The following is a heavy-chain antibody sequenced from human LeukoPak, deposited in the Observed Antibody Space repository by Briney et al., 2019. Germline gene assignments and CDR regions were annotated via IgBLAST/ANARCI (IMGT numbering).Heavy chain of an antibody. CDR3: SKCIAAAGISCYFDY. Sequence: GGSLRLSCAASGFTFNSYAMSWVRQTPGKGLEWVSAISGSGGSTYYADSVKGRFTISRDNSNNTLYLQMNSLRAEDTAVYYCSKCIAAAGISCYFDYWGQGTLVTVSS. D-gene: IGHD6-13*01. CDR2: ISGSGGST. CDR1: GFTFNSYA. V-gene: IGHV3-23*01. J-gene: IGHJ4*02.